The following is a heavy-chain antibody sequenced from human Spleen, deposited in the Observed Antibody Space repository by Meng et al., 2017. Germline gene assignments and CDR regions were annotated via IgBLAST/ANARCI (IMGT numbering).Heavy chain of an antibody. CDR1: GFTVSHNY. Sequence: GESLKISCAASGFTVSHNYMSWVRQAPGKGLEWVSVIYSGGNTYYADSVKGRFTISRDNSKNTLYLQMNSLRAEDTAVYYCARDDYGGPLDYWGQGTLVTVSS. CDR3: ARDDYGGPLDY. J-gene: IGHJ4*02. V-gene: IGHV3-66*02. D-gene: IGHD4-23*01. CDR2: IYSGGNT.